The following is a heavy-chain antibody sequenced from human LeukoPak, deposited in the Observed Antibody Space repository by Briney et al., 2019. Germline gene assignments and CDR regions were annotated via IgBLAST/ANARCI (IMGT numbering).Heavy chain of an antibody. CDR2: IYYSGST. Sequence: SETLSLTCTVSGGSISSSSYYWGWIRQPPGKGLEWIGSIYYSGSTYYNPSLKSRVTMSVDTSKNQFSLKLSSVTAADTAVYYCARGVGAALFDPWGQGTLVTVSS. CDR3: ARGVGAALFDP. D-gene: IGHD1-26*01. J-gene: IGHJ5*02. V-gene: IGHV4-39*07. CDR1: GGSISSSSYY.